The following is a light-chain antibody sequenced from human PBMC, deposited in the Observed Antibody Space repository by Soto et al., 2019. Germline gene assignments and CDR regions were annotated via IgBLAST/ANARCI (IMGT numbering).Light chain of an antibody. CDR3: MQAVQTPWT. CDR1: QSLLHSNGYNY. V-gene: IGKV2-28*01. CDR2: LGS. Sequence: DIVMTQSPLSLPVTPGEPAPISCRSSQSLLHSNGYNYLDWYLQKPGQSPRLLIYLGSNRASGVPDRFSGSRSGTDFTLKISRVESEDVGVYYCMQAVQTPWTFGQGTKVEIK. J-gene: IGKJ1*01.